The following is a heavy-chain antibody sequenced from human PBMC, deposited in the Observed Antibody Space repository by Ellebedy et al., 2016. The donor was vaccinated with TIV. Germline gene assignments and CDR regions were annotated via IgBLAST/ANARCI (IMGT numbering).Heavy chain of an antibody. CDR2: VFHTGST. CDR3: AKREAFRGVKGLSNWFDP. V-gene: IGHV4-59*12. Sequence: MPSETLSLTCTVSGDSINSYYWSWIRQPPGKGLEWIGYVFHTGSTNYNPSLKNRVTISIDTYKNQFSLRLSSVIAEDTAVYYCAKREAFRGVKGLSNWFDPWGQGTLVTVSS. CDR1: GDSINSYY. J-gene: IGHJ5*02. D-gene: IGHD3-16*01.